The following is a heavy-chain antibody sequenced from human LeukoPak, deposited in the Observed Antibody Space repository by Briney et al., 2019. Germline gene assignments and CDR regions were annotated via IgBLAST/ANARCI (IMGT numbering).Heavy chain of an antibody. CDR1: GYTFTDYY. J-gene: IGHJ1*01. CDR3: AREGPLSSIKH. Sequence: ASVKVSCKASGYTFTDYYIHWVRQAPGQGLEWMGIINPSGGSTSYPQKFQGRVTMTTDTSISTAYMDLSRLTSNDTAMYYCAREGPLSSIKHWGQGTLVTVSS. V-gene: IGHV1-46*01. CDR2: INPSGGST. D-gene: IGHD5-12*01.